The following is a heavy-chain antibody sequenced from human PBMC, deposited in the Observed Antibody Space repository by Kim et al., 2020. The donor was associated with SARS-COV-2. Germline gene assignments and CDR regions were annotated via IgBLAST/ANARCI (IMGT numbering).Heavy chain of an antibody. J-gene: IGHJ4*02. CDR3: ASGSGYYYVGFYFDY. D-gene: IGHD3-22*01. CDR1: GGSFSGYY. Sequence: SETLSLICAVYGGSFSGYYWSWIRQPPGKGLEWIGEINHSGSTNYNPSLKSRVTISVDTSKNQFSLKLSSVTAADTAVYYCASGSGYYYVGFYFDYWGQG. CDR2: INHSGST. V-gene: IGHV4-34*01.